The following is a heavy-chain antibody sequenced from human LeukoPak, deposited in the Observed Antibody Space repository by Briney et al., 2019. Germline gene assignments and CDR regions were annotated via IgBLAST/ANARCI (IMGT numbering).Heavy chain of an antibody. CDR3: ARDPVYSPVVPAAVPSGFDP. CDR2: IYTSGST. CDR1: GGSISSYY. V-gene: IGHV4-4*07. Sequence: SETLSLTCTVSGGSISSYYWSWLRQPAGKGLEWIGRIYTSGSTNYNPSLKSRVTISVDKSKNQFSLKLSSVTAADTAVYYCARDPVYSPVVPAAVPSGFDPWGQGTLVTVSS. J-gene: IGHJ5*02. D-gene: IGHD2-2*01.